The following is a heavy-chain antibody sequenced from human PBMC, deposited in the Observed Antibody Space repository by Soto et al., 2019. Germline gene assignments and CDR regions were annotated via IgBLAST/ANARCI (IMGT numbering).Heavy chain of an antibody. CDR2: IYHSGST. V-gene: IGHV4-4*02. CDR3: ERFLSSSWPYYYYYGMDV. Sequence: QVQLQESGPGLVKPSGTLSLTCAVSGGSISSSNWWRWVRQPPGKGLEWIGEIYHSGSTNYNPSLKSRVTISVGKSKNQFSLKLSSVTAADTAVYYCERFLSSSWPYYYYYGMDVWGQGTTVTVSS. D-gene: IGHD6-13*01. CDR1: GGSISSSNW. J-gene: IGHJ6*02.